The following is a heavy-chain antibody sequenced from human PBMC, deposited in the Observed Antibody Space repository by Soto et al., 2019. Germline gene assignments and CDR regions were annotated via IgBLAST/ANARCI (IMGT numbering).Heavy chain of an antibody. CDR1: GYTFTNFG. J-gene: IGHJ6*02. V-gene: IGHV1-18*01. CDR2: ISGYDGNT. Sequence: ASVKVSCKASGYTFTNFGISWVRQAPGQGLEWMTWISGYDGNTAYAHKLQGRVTVTTDTSTSTAYMEMRSLRSDDTAVYFCARDKDRVQLGGNYYYVMDVWGQGTTVTVSS. CDR3: ARDKDRVQLGGNYYYVMDV. D-gene: IGHD1-1*01.